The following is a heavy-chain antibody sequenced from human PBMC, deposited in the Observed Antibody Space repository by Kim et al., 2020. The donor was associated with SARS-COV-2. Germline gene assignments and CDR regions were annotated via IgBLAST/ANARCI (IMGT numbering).Heavy chain of an antibody. D-gene: IGHD2-21*02. CDR1: GFTFSSYS. J-gene: IGHJ4*02. CDR3: ARDRYCGGDCYPGIFDY. Sequence: GGSLRLSCAASGFTFSSYSMNWVRQAPGKGLEWVSYISSSSSTIYYADSVKGRFTISRDNAKNSLYLQMNSLRDEDTAVYYCARDRYCGGDCYPGIFDYWGQGTLVTVSS. V-gene: IGHV3-48*02. CDR2: ISSSSSTI.